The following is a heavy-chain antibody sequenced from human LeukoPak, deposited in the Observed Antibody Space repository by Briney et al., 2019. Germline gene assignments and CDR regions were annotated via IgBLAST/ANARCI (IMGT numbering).Heavy chain of an antibody. Sequence: SETLSLTCSVSAYSISSGYYWGWIRLTPGKGLEWIGSVYRSGNTNYNPSLKSRVIVSVDTSKNQFSLKLTSVTAADTAVYYCARDDYGDSPFDYWGQGTLVTVSS. CDR1: AYSISSGYY. CDR3: ARDDYGDSPFDY. CDR2: VYRSGNT. V-gene: IGHV4-38-2*02. J-gene: IGHJ4*02. D-gene: IGHD4-17*01.